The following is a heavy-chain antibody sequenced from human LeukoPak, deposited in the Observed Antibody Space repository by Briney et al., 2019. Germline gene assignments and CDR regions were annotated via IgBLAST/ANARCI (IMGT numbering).Heavy chain of an antibody. J-gene: IGHJ4*02. CDR3: AKDELSGATRGFDY. CDR1: GFIFSNYA. CDR2: ISGSGGST. Sequence: GGSLRLSCAASGFIFSNYAMHWVRRAPGKGLEWVSAISGSGGSTYYADSVKGRFTISRDNSTNTLYLQMNSLRAEDTAVYYCAKDELSGATRGFDYWGQGTLVTVSS. D-gene: IGHD1-26*01. V-gene: IGHV3-23*01.